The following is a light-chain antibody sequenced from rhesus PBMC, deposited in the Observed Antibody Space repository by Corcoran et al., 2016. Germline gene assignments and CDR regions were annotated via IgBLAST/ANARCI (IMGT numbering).Light chain of an antibody. V-gene: IGKV3-42*02. J-gene: IGKJ4*01. CDR3: QEYNDWPLT. CDR2: YAS. Sequence: EIVMTQSPATLSLSPGERATLSCRASQSVGSTLAWYQQKPGQAPRLLIYYASSRATGIPDRFSGSGSGTEFTLTISSLDPEDVGVYYCQEYNDWPLTFGGGTKVEIK. CDR1: QSVGST.